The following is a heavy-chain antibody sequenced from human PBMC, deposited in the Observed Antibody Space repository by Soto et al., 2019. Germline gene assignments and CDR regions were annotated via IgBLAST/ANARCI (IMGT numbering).Heavy chain of an antibody. D-gene: IGHD1-1*01. V-gene: IGHV4-4*07. CDR3: VRDGTKTLRDWFDP. Sequence: SETLSLTCTVSGASISGFYWSWIRKSAGKGLEWIGRIYATGTTDYNPSLMSRVMMSVDTSKKQFSLKLRSVTAADTAVYYCVRDGTKTLRDWFDPWGQGISVTVSS. CDR1: GASISGFY. CDR2: IYATGTT. J-gene: IGHJ5*02.